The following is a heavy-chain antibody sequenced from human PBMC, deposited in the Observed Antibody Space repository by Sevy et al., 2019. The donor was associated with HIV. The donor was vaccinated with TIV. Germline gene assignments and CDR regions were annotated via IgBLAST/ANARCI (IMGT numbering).Heavy chain of an antibody. D-gene: IGHD3-22*01. CDR1: GFTFSSYW. CDR3: ARPYRTDPFYYYGSSGYYYPSYFDY. J-gene: IGHJ4*02. V-gene: IGHV3-7*01. Sequence: GESLKISCAASGFTFSSYWMTWVRQAPGKGLEWVANIKQDGSEKFYVDSVKGRFTISRDNAKKSLYLQMNSLRAEDTAVYYCARPYRTDPFYYYGSSGYYYPSYFDYWGQGTLVTVSS. CDR2: IKQDGSEK.